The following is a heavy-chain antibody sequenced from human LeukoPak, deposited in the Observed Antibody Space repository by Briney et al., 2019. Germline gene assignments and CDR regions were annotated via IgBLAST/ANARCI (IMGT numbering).Heavy chain of an antibody. D-gene: IGHD3-22*01. J-gene: IGHJ4*02. CDR2: INHDGSST. V-gene: IGHV3-74*01. Sequence: PGGSLRLSCATSGFTFSTFWMHWVRQAPGKGLVWVSRINHDGSSTNYADSVKRRFTISRDNAKNTLHLQMNSLRAEDTAVYYCVRDWGYDSSGYWQKYFDSWGQGTLVTVSS. CDR1: GFTFSTFW. CDR3: VRDWGYDSSGYWQKYFDS.